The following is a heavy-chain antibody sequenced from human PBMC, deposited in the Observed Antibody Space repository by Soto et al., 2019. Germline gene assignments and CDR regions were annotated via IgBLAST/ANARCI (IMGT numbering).Heavy chain of an antibody. J-gene: IGHJ6*02. CDR1: GGNFRSEA. Sequence: GASVKVSCKASGGNFRSEAISWVRQAPGHGLEWMGRIIPMFSTPHYAQKFQGRVTIIADESTTTVNMEMRGLTYEDTAVYYCARAQFSDILTADDYGMDVWGQGTSVTSP. D-gene: IGHD3-9*01. CDR2: IIPMFSTP. V-gene: IGHV1-69*13. CDR3: ARAQFSDILTADDYGMDV.